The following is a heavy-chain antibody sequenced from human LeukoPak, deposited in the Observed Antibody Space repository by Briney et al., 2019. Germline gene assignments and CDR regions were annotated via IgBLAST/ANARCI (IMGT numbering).Heavy chain of an antibody. CDR3: ASAYDILTGGDAFDI. Sequence: ASVKVSCKASGYTFTSYDINWVRQATGQGLEWMGWMNPNSGNTGYAQKFQGRVTMTRNTSISTAYMELSSLRSEDTAVYYCASAYDILTGGDAFDIWGQGTMVTVSS. CDR1: GYTFTSYD. D-gene: IGHD3-9*01. J-gene: IGHJ3*02. CDR2: MNPNSGNT. V-gene: IGHV1-8*01.